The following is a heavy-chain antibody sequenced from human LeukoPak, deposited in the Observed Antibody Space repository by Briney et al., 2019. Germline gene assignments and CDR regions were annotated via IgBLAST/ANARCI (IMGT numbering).Heavy chain of an antibody. V-gene: IGHV4-4*07. D-gene: IGHD2-15*01. CDR1: GGSISSYY. Sequence: SETLSLTCTVSGGSISSYYWSWIRQPAGKGLEWIGRIYACGSTNYNPSLKSRVTMSVDTSRSQFSLKLTSVTAAVTAVYYCARDPALVTATEPYFDYWGQGTLVTVSS. CDR2: IYACGST. J-gene: IGHJ4*02. CDR3: ARDPALVTATEPYFDY.